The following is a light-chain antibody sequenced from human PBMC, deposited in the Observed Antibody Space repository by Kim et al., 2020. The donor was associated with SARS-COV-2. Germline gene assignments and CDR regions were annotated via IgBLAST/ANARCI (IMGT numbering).Light chain of an antibody. CDR2: TTD. J-gene: IGLJ3*02. V-gene: IGLV1-44*01. CDR3: ASWDDSLNWV. CDR1: SSNHGTHT. Sequence: PEQMGTISGSGGSSNHGTHTVNWYQQVPGTAPKLLIYTTDQRPPGVPDRFSGSKSGTSASLAIGGLQSEDEADYYCASWDDSLNWVFGGGTQLTVL.